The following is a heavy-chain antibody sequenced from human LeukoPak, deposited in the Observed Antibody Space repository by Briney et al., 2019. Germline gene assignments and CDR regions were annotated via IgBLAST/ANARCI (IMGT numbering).Heavy chain of an antibody. CDR2: IGASGEST. J-gene: IGHJ3*01. V-gene: IGHV3-23*01. CDR3: AKDIQLST. CDR1: GFTFSVAA. D-gene: IGHD5-24*01. Sequence: GGSLRLSCAASGFTFSVAAMSWVRQAPGKGLEWVSLIGASGESTYYADSVKGRFTISRDNSKNTLSLQMNSLRVEDTAMYFCAKDIQLSTWGLGTMVTVSS.